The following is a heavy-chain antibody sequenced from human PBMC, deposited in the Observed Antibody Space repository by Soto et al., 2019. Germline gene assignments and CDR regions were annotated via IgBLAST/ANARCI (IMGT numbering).Heavy chain of an antibody. CDR2: INHSGST. CDR1: GGSFSCYY. CDR3: ASQGGFYDFWSGYQSGWFDP. Sequence: SETLSLTCAVYGGSFSCYYWSWIRQPPGKGLEWIGEINHSGSTNYNPSLKSRVTISVDTSKNQFSLKLSSVTAADTAVYYCASQGGFYDFWSGYQSGWFDPWGQGTLVTVSS. V-gene: IGHV4-34*01. J-gene: IGHJ5*02. D-gene: IGHD3-3*01.